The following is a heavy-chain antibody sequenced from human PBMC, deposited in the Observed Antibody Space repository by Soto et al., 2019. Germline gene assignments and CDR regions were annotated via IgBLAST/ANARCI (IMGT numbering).Heavy chain of an antibody. CDR1: GFTFANYG. J-gene: IGHJ4*02. D-gene: IGHD3-3*01. CDR3: AKVAKSRVVIEYFDY. V-gene: IGHV3-23*01. CDR2: ISSSGGRT. Sequence: LRLSCRTSGFTFANYGMGWVRQAPGRGLEWVSGISSSGGRTYYADSVKGRFTISRDNSKNTLFLQMNSLRAEDTAVYYCAKVAKSRVVIEYFDYWGQGSLVTVSS.